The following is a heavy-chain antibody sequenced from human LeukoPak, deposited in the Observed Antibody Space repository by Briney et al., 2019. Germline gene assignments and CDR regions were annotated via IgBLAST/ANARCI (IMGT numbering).Heavy chain of an antibody. J-gene: IGHJ4*02. Sequence: PGGSLRLSCAASGFTFSRYALHWVRQAPGKGLEWVAVISFGGHETYYADSVRGRFTISRDYSKNTLYLQMNNLGADDTAVYYCARAGRGLRYYFDYWGQGALVTVSS. CDR1: GFTFSRYA. D-gene: IGHD3-10*01. V-gene: IGHV3-30*04. CDR2: ISFGGHET. CDR3: ARAGRGLRYYFDY.